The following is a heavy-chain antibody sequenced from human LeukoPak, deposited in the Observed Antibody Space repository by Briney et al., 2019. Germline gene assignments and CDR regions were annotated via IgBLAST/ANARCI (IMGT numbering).Heavy chain of an antibody. J-gene: IGHJ4*02. V-gene: IGHV3-48*03. CDR3: ARDERYMVRGVNPTSTFDY. CDR2: ISASGSTI. D-gene: IGHD3-10*01. CDR1: GFTFSSFE. Sequence: GGSLRLSCTTSGFTFSSFEMNWVRQAPGKGLEWVSYISASGSTIYYADSVKGRFTISRDNAKNSLYLQMNSLRAEDTAVYYCARDERYMVRGVNPTSTFDYWGQGTLVTVSS.